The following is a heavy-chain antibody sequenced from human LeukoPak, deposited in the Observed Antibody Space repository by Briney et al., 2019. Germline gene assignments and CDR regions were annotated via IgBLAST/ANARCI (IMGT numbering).Heavy chain of an antibody. Sequence: GGSLRLSCAASGFTFSSYAMSWVRQAPGKGLEWVSAISGSGDSTYYADSVKGRFTISRDNSKNTLYLQMNSLRAEDTAVYCCAKGREGSYYGPDYWGQGTLVTVSS. D-gene: IGHD1-26*01. CDR3: AKGREGSYYGPDY. V-gene: IGHV3-23*01. CDR1: GFTFSSYA. CDR2: ISGSGDST. J-gene: IGHJ4*02.